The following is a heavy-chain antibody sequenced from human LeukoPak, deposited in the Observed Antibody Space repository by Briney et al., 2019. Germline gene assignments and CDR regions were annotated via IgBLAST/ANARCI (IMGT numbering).Heavy chain of an antibody. CDR2: IYSGGST. J-gene: IGHJ4*02. Sequence: PGGSLRLSCAASGFTVSSNYMSWVRHTPGKGLEWVSVIYSGGSTYYADSVKGRFTISRDNSKDTLYLQMNSLRAEDTAVYYCARNENSGWGYFDYWGQGTLVTVSS. V-gene: IGHV3-53*01. D-gene: IGHD5-12*01. CDR3: ARNENSGWGYFDY. CDR1: GFTVSSNY.